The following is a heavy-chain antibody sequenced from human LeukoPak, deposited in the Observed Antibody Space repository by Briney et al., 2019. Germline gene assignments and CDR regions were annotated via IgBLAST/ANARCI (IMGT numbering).Heavy chain of an antibody. CDR3: ARAIGYCSGGSCWSGYYGMDV. V-gene: IGHV3-74*01. CDR2: INSDGSST. J-gene: IGHJ6*02. Sequence: GGSLRLSCAASGFTFDDYAMHWVRQAPGKGLVWVSRINSDGSSTSYADSVKGRFTISRDNAKNTLYLQMNSLRAEDTAVYYCARAIGYCSGGSCWSGYYGMDVWGQGTTVTVSS. D-gene: IGHD2-15*01. CDR1: GFTFDDYA.